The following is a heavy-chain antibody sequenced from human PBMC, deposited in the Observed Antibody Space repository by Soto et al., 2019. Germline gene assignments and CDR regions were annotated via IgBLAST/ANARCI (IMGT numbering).Heavy chain of an antibody. CDR2: ISGYNGTT. CDR3: AGDLCAQRVDY. J-gene: IGHJ4*02. V-gene: IGHV1-18*01. CDR1: GYTFISYG. Sequence: QVQLVQSGAEVKKPGASVKVSCKASGYTFISYGISWVRQAPGQGLEWMGGISGYNGTTKYAQKLRGRDTMPTDAATSTAYMEMRGLRADDTAVYYCAGDLCAQRVDYWGQGTLVTVSS.